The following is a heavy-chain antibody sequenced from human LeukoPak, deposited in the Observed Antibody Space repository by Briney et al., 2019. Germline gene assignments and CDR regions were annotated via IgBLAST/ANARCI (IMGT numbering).Heavy chain of an antibody. J-gene: IGHJ6*02. V-gene: IGHV1-3*01. D-gene: IGHD2-15*01. CDR2: INAGNGNT. CDR3: ARDGGSNPYYYGMDV. CDR1: GGTFSSYA. Sequence: ASVKVSCKASGGTFSSYAMHWVRQAPGQRLEWMGWINAGNGNTKYSQKFQGRVTITRDTSASTAYMELSSLRSEDTAVYYCARDGGSNPYYYGMDVWGQGTTVTVSS.